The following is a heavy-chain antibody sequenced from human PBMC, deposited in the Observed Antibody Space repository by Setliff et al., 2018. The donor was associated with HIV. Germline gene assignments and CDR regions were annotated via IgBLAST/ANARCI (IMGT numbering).Heavy chain of an antibody. CDR1: GGSISSSSYY. J-gene: IGHJ4*02. CDR3: ARAYFGSGIYY. D-gene: IGHD3-10*01. Sequence: PSETLSLTCTVSGGSISSSSYYWGWIRQPPGKGLEWIGSIYYRGSTYYNPSLKSRVTMSIDTSKNQFSLKLYSVTAADTAVYYCARAYFGSGIYYWGQGTLVTVSS. CDR2: IYYRGST. V-gene: IGHV4-39*07.